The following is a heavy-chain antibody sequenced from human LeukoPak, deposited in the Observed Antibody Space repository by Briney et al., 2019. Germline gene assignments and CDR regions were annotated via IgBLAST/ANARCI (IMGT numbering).Heavy chain of an antibody. V-gene: IGHV3-48*03. CDR2: ISSSGSTI. Sequence: GGSLRLSCAASGFTFSSYEMNWVRQAPGKGLEWVSYISSSGSTIYYADSVKGRFTISRDNSKNSLYLQMNSLRAEDTAVYYCASANPILLDYYYYYYMDVWGKGTTVTVSS. CDR1: GFTFSSYE. D-gene: IGHD3-3*01. CDR3: ASANPILLDYYYYYYMDV. J-gene: IGHJ6*03.